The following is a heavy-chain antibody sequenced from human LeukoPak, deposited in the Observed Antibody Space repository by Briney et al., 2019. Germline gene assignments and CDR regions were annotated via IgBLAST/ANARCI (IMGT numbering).Heavy chain of an antibody. CDR2: IIPIFGTA. J-gene: IGHJ6*03. Sequence: ASVKVSCKTSGGTLSSYAISWVRQAPGQGLEWMGGIIPIFGTANYAQKFQGRVTITTDESTSTAYMELSSLRSEDTAVYYCARGTSARDYYYYYMDVWGKGTTVTVSS. V-gene: IGHV1-69*05. CDR3: ARGTSARDYYYYYMDV. D-gene: IGHD2-2*01. CDR1: GGTLSSYA.